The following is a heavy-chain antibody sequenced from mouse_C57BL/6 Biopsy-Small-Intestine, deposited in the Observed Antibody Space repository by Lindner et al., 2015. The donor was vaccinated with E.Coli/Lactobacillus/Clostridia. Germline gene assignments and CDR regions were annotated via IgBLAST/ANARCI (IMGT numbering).Heavy chain of an antibody. CDR3: ARDGSSYAMDY. V-gene: IGHV5-17*01. D-gene: IGHD1-1*01. CDR2: ISSGSSTI. Sequence: VQLQESGGGLVKPGGSLKLSCAASGFTFSGYGMHWVRQAPEKGLEWVAYISSGSSTIYYADTMKGRFTISRDNAKNTLFLQMTSLRSEDTAMYYCARDGSSYAMDYWGQGTSVTVSS. J-gene: IGHJ4*01. CDR1: GFTFSGYG.